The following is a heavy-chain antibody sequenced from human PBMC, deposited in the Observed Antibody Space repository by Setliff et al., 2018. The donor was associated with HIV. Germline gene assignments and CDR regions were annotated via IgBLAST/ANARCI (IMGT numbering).Heavy chain of an antibody. V-gene: IGHV4-61*02. CDR1: GGSLDSGNFY. CDR3: ARSRSGSGTGSGYYFHMDV. CDR2: VSPSGSS. Sequence: SETLSLTCPISGGSLDSGNFYWSWIRQPAGKGLEWIGRVSPSGSSNYSPSLKSRVPISIDTSKQFSLNVRSLTAADTAVYYCARSRSGSGTGSGYYFHMDVWGKGTTVTVSS. D-gene: IGHD6-19*01. J-gene: IGHJ6*03.